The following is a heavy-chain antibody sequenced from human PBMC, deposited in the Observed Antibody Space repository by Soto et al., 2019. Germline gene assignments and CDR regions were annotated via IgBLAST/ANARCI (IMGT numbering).Heavy chain of an antibody. CDR1: TFSMYS. D-gene: IGHD1-26*01. J-gene: IGHJ5*02. CDR3: TRDEGGSYDSWFHP. CDR2: ISSGAAYI. V-gene: IGHV3-21*06. Sequence: EVQVVESGGGLVKPGGSLTLSCNFTFSMYSMNWVRQAPGKGLEWVASISSGAAYIKYAGSVQGRFTISRDNAKNTVSLPMSSLRVEDTAVYFCTRDEGGSYDSWFHPWGQGTQVTVSA.